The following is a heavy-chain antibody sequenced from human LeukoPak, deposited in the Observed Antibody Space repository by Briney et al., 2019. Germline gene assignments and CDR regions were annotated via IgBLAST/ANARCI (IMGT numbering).Heavy chain of an antibody. CDR3: AKEGRSLQTY. V-gene: IGHV3-7*03. CDR2: IKEDGTET. D-gene: IGHD5-24*01. CDR1: GFTFRDFA. Sequence: GGSLRLSCTSSGFTFRDFALSWFRQAPGKGLEWVANIKEDGTETYYVDSVKGRFTISRDNAKNSLYLQMNSLRVEDTAVYYCAKEGRSLQTYWGQGTLVTVSS. J-gene: IGHJ4*02.